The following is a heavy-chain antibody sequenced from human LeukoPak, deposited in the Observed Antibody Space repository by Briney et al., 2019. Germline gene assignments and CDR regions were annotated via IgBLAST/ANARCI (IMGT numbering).Heavy chain of an antibody. Sequence: GGSLRLSCAASGFTFSSYSMNWVRQAPGKGLEWVSSISSSSSYIYYADSVKGRFTISRDNAKNSLYLQMNSLRAEDTAVYYCAREEAAAGTPDYWGQGTLVTVSS. CDR1: GFTFSSYS. CDR2: ISSSSSYI. J-gene: IGHJ4*02. V-gene: IGHV3-21*01. D-gene: IGHD6-13*01. CDR3: AREEAAAGTPDY.